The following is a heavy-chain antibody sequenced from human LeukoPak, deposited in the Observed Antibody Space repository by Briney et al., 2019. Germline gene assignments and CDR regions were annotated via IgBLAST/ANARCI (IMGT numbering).Heavy chain of an antibody. CDR1: GLTFTDHY. D-gene: IGHD2/OR15-2a*01. J-gene: IGHJ4*02. CDR3: VREGEGPLSKDFDY. CDR2: IGPHSTFT. Sequence: ASVKVSCKSSGLTFTDHYIHWVRQGSGQGLEWMGYIGPHSTFTSSPQEFQGRVTMTRDASMSTAYMELTRLTSDDAAVYYCVREGEGPLSKDFDYWGQGTLVTVSS. V-gene: IGHV1-2*02.